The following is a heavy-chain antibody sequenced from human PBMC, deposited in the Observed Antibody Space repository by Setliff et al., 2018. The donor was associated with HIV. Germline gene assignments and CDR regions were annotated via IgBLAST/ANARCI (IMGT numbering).Heavy chain of an antibody. CDR2: IGGSGGST. V-gene: IGHV3-23*01. J-gene: IGHJ3*02. CDR3: AKGFYYDSGDGRVRAFDI. Sequence: GGSLRLSCAASGFTFSSYAMNWVRQAPGKGLEWVSVIGGSGGSTYYADSVKGRFTISRDNSKNTLYLQMNSLRAEDTAVYFCAKGFYYDSGDGRVRAFDIWGQGTMVTVSS. CDR1: GFTFSSYA. D-gene: IGHD3-22*01.